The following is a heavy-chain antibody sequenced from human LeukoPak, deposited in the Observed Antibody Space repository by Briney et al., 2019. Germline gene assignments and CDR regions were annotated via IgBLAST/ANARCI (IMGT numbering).Heavy chain of an antibody. V-gene: IGHV3-30*03. CDR3: ALRGTTAPFDY. J-gene: IGHJ4*02. Sequence: GGSLRLSCAASGFTFSSYGMHWVRQAPGKGLEWVAVISYDGSNKYYADSVKGRFTISRDNSKNTLYLQMNSLRAEDTAVYYCALRGTTAPFDYWGQGTLVTVSS. D-gene: IGHD4-17*01. CDR1: GFTFSSYG. CDR2: ISYDGSNK.